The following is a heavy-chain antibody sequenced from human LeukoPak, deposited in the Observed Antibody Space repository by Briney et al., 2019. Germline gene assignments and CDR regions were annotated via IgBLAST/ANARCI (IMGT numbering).Heavy chain of an antibody. V-gene: IGHV3-74*01. J-gene: IGHJ4*02. Sequence: PGGSLRLSCAASGFTFSSYWMHWVRQAPGKGLVWVSRINSDGSSTIYADSVKGRFTISRDNAKNTLYLQMNSLRAEDTAVYYCARDLVAPLITGTSLDYWGQGTLVTVSS. CDR2: INSDGSST. CDR1: GFTFSSYW. D-gene: IGHD1-20*01. CDR3: ARDLVAPLITGTSLDY.